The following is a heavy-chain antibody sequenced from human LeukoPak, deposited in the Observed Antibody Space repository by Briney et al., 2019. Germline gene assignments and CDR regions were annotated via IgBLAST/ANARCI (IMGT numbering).Heavy chain of an antibody. D-gene: IGHD3-9*01. CDR1: GFTLSSNY. CDR3: ARDRAHYDILTGYYRGEYFDY. J-gene: IGHJ4*02. Sequence: GGSLRLSCAASGFTLSSNYMSWVRQAPGKGLEWVAVIYSGGSTYYADSVKGRFTISRDNSKNTLYLQMNSLRAEDTAVYYYARDRAHYDILTGYYRGEYFDYWGQGTLVTVSS. V-gene: IGHV3-66*01. CDR2: IYSGGST.